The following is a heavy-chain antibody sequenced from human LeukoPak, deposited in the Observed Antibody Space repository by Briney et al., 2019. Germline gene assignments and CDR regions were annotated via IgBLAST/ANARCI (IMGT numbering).Heavy chain of an antibody. D-gene: IGHD3-10*01. Sequence: GGSLRLSCAASGFTFSSYSMNWVRQAPGKGLEWVAVIWYDGSNKYYADSVKGRFTISRDNSKNTLYLQMNSLRAEDTAVYYCARDTSGSYKAFDIWGQGTMVTVSS. CDR3: ARDTSGSYKAFDI. V-gene: IGHV3-33*08. CDR1: GFTFSSYS. CDR2: IWYDGSNK. J-gene: IGHJ3*02.